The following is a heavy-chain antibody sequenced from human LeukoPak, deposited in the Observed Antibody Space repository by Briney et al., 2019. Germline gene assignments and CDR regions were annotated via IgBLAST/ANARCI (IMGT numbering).Heavy chain of an antibody. CDR3: ARHVGGGTWKFDS. CDR2: TYYTGTT. D-gene: IGHD2-15*01. V-gene: IGHV4-39*01. J-gene: IGHJ4*02. Sequence: SETLSLTCTVSGGSISSSSYYWAWIRQPPGKGREWIVSTYYTGTTHYTPSLKSRVTISVGTSKNHFSLKLNSVTAADTAVFYCARHVGGGTWKFDSWGQGTLVTVSS. CDR1: GGSISSSSYY.